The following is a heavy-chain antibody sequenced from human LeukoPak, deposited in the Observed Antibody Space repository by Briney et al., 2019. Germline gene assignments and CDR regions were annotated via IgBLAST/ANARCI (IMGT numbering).Heavy chain of an antibody. CDR3: ARVRIRDGYNIFVGAFDI. V-gene: IGHV1-69*01. CDR2: IIPIFATA. D-gene: IGHD5-24*01. CDR1: GGTFSSYP. Sequence: SVKVSCKASGGTFSSYPISWVRQAPGQELAWMGGIIPIFATADYAQKFQGRVTITADESTSTAYMELSSLRSEDPAVYYCARVRIRDGYNIFVGAFDIWGQGTMVTVSS. J-gene: IGHJ3*02.